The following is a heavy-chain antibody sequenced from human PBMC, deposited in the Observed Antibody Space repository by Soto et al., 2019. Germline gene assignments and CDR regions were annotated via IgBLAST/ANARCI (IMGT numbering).Heavy chain of an antibody. CDR1: GYSFTTYG. CDR3: AREGPAHYYYYGMDV. V-gene: IGHV1-18*01. CDR2: ISGYNGNT. J-gene: IGHJ6*01. Sequence: QVQLVQSGGEVKKPGASVKVSCKSSGYSFTTYGISWVRQAPGQGLEWMGWISGYNGNTHSAQKFQGRVSMTTDTAASAAYLEPRSLRSDDTAVYYSAREGPAHYYYYGMDVWGQGTTVIVSS.